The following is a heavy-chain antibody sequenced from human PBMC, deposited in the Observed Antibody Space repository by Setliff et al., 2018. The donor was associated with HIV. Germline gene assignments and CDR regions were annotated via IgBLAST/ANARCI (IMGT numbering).Heavy chain of an antibody. Sequence: SVKVSCKASGYTFTGYYMHWVRQAPGQGLEWMGGIIPVFGTTNYAQRFQGRLSITADESTSTAYMELSSLTSEDTAIYFCARGIVYYAYYYMNVWGEGTTVTVSS. D-gene: IGHD3-3*01. CDR2: IIPVFGTT. CDR1: GYTFTGYY. V-gene: IGHV1-69*13. J-gene: IGHJ6*03. CDR3: ARGIVYYAYYYMNV.